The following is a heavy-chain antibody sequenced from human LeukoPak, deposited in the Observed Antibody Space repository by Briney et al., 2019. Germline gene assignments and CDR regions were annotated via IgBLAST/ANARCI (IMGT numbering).Heavy chain of an antibody. CDR2: IYHSGST. Sequence: SETLSLTCAVSGYSISSGYYWGWIRQPPGKGLEWIGSIYHSGSTYYNPSLKSRVTISVDTSKNQFSLKLSSVTAADTAVYYCARDPRDLRVFDIWGQGTMVTVSS. V-gene: IGHV4-38-2*01. CDR3: ARDPRDLRVFDI. D-gene: IGHD3-16*01. J-gene: IGHJ3*02. CDR1: GYSISSGYY.